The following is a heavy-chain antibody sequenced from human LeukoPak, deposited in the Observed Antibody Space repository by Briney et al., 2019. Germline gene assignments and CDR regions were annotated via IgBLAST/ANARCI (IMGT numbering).Heavy chain of an antibody. CDR3: VRHYGDSSSFDY. V-gene: IGHV3-11*03. J-gene: IGHJ4*02. Sequence: GGSLRLSCAAFGFSFRDYYMSWIRQAPGKGLEWLSYISTSSRYIKYADSVTGRFSISRVNGDDSLYLQMNNLRVEDTAIYFCVRHYGDSSSFDYWGQGTLVTVSS. CDR1: GFSFRDYY. CDR2: ISTSSRYI. D-gene: IGHD4-17*01.